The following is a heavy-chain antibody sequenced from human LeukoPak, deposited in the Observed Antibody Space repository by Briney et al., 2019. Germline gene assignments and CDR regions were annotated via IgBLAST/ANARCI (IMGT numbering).Heavy chain of an antibody. CDR2: IQQDGSEK. CDR3: ARGGSYGSFDY. D-gene: IGHD1-26*01. V-gene: IGHV3-7*01. Sequence: PGGSLRLSCAAPGFTFSSYWMSWVRQTPGKGLEWVANIQQDGSEKNYVDSVKGRFTISRDTAKNSLYLQMNSLRAEDTAVYYCARGGSYGSFDYWGQGTLVTVSS. CDR1: GFTFSSYW. J-gene: IGHJ4*02.